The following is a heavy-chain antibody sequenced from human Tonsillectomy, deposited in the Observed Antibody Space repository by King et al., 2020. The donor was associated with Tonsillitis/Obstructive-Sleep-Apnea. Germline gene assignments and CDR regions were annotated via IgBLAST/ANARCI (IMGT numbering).Heavy chain of an antibody. CDR3: ARQVATSLYYFDY. CDR1: GGSVSSGSYY. Sequence: QLQESGPGLVKPSETLSLTCIVSGGSVSSGSYYWSWLRQPPGKGLEWIGYIYYIGSTNYIPSLKSRVPISVDTSKNQFSLKLSSVTAAYTAVYYCARQVATSLYYFDYWGQGNLVTVSS. J-gene: IGHJ4*02. D-gene: IGHD5-12*01. V-gene: IGHV4-61*01. CDR2: IYYIGST.